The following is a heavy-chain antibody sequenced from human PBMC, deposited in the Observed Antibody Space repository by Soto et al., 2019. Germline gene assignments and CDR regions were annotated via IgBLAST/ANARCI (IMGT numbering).Heavy chain of an antibody. D-gene: IGHD3-10*01. J-gene: IGHJ5*02. CDR2: VYFTGST. CDR3: ARLSPYDSGSYSFRYNWFHP. V-gene: IGHV4-59*08. CDR1: GDSMNSHY. Sequence: SETLSLTCTVTGDSMNSHYWSWLRQPPGKALEWMGYVYFTGSTNYSPSLESRLTILVDTSKNQFSLKLTSVTAADTAVYYCARLSPYDSGSYSFRYNWFHPWGQGTLVTVSS.